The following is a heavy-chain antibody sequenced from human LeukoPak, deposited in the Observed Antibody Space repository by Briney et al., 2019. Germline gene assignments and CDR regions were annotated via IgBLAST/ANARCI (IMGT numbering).Heavy chain of an antibody. J-gene: IGHJ4*02. CDR2: ISGSGGGT. V-gene: IGHV3-23*01. CDR1: GFTFSSYA. D-gene: IGHD6-13*01. CDR3: AKDSLVVAAAGRVFDY. Sequence: GGSLRLSCAASGFTFSSYAMNWVRQAPGKGLEWVSAISGSGGGTYYADSVKGRFTISRDNSKNTLYLQMNSLRVEDTAVYYCAKDSLVVAAAGRVFDYWGQGTLVTVSS.